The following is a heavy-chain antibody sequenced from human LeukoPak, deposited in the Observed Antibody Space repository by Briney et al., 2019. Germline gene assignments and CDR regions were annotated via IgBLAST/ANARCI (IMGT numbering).Heavy chain of an antibody. CDR1: GGSFSGYY. CDR2: IYYSGST. J-gene: IGHJ5*02. V-gene: IGHV4-59*01. D-gene: IGHD6-19*01. Sequence: SETLSLTCAVYGGSFSGYYWSWIRQPPGKGLEWIGYIYYSGSTNYNPSLKSRVTISVDTSKNQFSLKLSSVTAADTAVYYCARYSSGWYAPFDPWGQGTLVTVSS. CDR3: ARYSSGWYAPFDP.